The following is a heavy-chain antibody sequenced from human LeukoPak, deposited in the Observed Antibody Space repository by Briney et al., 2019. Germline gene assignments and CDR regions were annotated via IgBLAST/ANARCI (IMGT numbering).Heavy chain of an antibody. D-gene: IGHD5-24*01. Sequence: PSETLSLTCAVYGGSFSGYHWSWIRQPPGKGLEWIGEINHSGSTNYNPSLKSRVTISVDTSKNQFSLKLSSVTAADTAVYYCVRKVIRTGYNPFDYWGQGTLVTVSS. CDR3: VRKVIRTGYNPFDY. J-gene: IGHJ4*02. CDR2: INHSGST. V-gene: IGHV4-34*01. CDR1: GGSFSGYH.